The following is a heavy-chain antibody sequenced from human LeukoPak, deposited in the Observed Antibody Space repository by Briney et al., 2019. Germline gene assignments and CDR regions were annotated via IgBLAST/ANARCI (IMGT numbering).Heavy chain of an antibody. V-gene: IGHV3-30*04. J-gene: IGHJ4*02. Sequence: GRSLRLSCAASGFTFSSYAMHWVRQAPGKGLEWVAVISYDGNNEDYAESVRGRFTISRDNSKNTLYLQMNSLRPEDTAVYYCATSGYNIGWSQMDNWGQGTLVTVSS. CDR2: ISYDGNNE. D-gene: IGHD6-19*01. CDR3: ATSGYNIGWSQMDN. CDR1: GFTFSSYA.